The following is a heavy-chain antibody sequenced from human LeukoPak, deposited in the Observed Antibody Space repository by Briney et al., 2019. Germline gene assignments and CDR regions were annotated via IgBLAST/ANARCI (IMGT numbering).Heavy chain of an antibody. CDR2: INTYNGNT. CDR3: ARLAVGSSWFHDY. J-gene: IGHJ4*02. V-gene: IGHV1-18*01. Sequence: ASLKVSCKASGYTFNTYEIAWVRQAPGQGLEWMGWINTYNGNTNYAQKVQGRVTMTTDTSTSTGYMELRSLRSDDTAVYYCARLAVGSSWFHDYWGQGTLVTVSS. CDR1: GYTFNTYE. D-gene: IGHD6-13*01.